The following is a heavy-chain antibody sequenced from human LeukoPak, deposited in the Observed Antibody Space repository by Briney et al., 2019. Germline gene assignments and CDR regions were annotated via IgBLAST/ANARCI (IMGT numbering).Heavy chain of an antibody. CDR2: ISGSGGST. CDR3: AKGDYSVAGTFDY. V-gene: IGHV3-23*01. Sequence: GGSLRLSCAASGFTFSSYAMSWVRQAPGKGLEWVSAISGSGGSTCYADSVKGRFTISRDNSKNTPYLHMNSLRAEDTAVYYCAKGDYSVAGTFDYWGQGTLVTVSS. D-gene: IGHD6-19*01. J-gene: IGHJ4*02. CDR1: GFTFSSYA.